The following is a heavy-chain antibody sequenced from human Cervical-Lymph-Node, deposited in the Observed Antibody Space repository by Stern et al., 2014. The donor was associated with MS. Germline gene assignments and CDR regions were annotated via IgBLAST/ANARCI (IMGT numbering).Heavy chain of an antibody. J-gene: IGHJ4*02. D-gene: IGHD6-19*01. Sequence: QVQLMQSGAELKQPGASVKVSCKASGYSFITYYVHWVRQAPGQGLEWMGLIIPSGGSTTYAQKFQGRVTMTRDTSTSTVYMELSSLRSEDTAVYYCALLVAGTLNADYWGQGTLVTVSS. CDR1: GYSFITYY. V-gene: IGHV1-46*01. CDR2: IIPSGGST. CDR3: ALLVAGTLNADY.